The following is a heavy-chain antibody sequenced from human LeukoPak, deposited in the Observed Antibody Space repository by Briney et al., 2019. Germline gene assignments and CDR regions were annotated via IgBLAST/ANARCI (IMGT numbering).Heavy chain of an antibody. Sequence: GRSLRLSCAASGFTFSSYAMHWVRQAPGKGLEWVAVISYDGSNKYYADSVKGRFTISRDNSKNTLYLQMNSLRAEDTAVYYCARDWARRVSGLYGDYGGYYGMDVWGQGTTVTVSS. D-gene: IGHD4-17*01. CDR1: GFTFSSYA. CDR2: ISYDGSNK. J-gene: IGHJ6*02. V-gene: IGHV3-30-3*01. CDR3: ARDWARRVSGLYGDYGGYYGMDV.